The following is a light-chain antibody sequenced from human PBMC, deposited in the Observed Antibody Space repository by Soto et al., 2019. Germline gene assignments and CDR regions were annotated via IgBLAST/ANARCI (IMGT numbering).Light chain of an antibody. J-gene: IGLJ1*01. Sequence: QSVLTQPRSVSGSPGQSVTISCTGTSSDVGGYNYVSWYQQDPGKAPKLMIYDVSKRPSGVPDRFSGSKSGNTASLTISGLQAEDEADYYCCSYAGGLYVFGTGTKLTVL. CDR2: DVS. CDR1: SSDVGGYNY. V-gene: IGLV2-11*01. CDR3: CSYAGGLYV.